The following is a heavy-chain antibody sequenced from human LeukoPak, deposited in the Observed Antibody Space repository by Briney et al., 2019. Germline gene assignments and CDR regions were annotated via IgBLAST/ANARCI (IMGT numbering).Heavy chain of an antibody. CDR3: ARGIKAETYFDY. CDR2: IWYDGSNK. V-gene: IGHV3-33*01. J-gene: IGHJ4*02. Sequence: AGGSLRLSCAASGFTLSSYGMLWVRQAPGKGLEWVAVIWYDGSNKYYADSVKGRFTISRDNSKNTLYLQMNSLRAEDTAVYYCARGIKAETYFDYWGQGTLVTVSS. D-gene: IGHD3-16*01. CDR1: GFTLSSYG.